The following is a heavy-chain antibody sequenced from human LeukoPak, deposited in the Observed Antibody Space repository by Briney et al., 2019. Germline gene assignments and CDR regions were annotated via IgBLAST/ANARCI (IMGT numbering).Heavy chain of an antibody. D-gene: IGHD1-26*01. CDR1: GGSFSGFY. J-gene: IGHJ4*02. V-gene: IGHV4-34*01. Sequence: SETLSLTCAVYGGSFSGFYWSWIRQPPGKGLEWVGESSQRGSTNYNPSLKSRVTVSVDSSKSQFSLSLSSLTAADTAVYYCARGLPGVGAHSDYWGQGILVTVSS. CDR3: ARGLPGVGAHSDY. CDR2: SSQRGST.